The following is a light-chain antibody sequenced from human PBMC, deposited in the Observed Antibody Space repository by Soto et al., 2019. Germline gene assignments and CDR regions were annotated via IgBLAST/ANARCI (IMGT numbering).Light chain of an antibody. CDR2: GAS. Sequence: EVIMTESPGNLSVSPGGRATLCSSARQSVGTTIASYQQKPSQAPRLLIYGASTRATGIPARFSGSASGTDFTLTISSLEHADFAVYYCQQRSNWPPITFGQGTRLEIK. V-gene: IGKV3-15*01. CDR3: QQRSNWPPIT. CDR1: QSVGTT. J-gene: IGKJ5*01.